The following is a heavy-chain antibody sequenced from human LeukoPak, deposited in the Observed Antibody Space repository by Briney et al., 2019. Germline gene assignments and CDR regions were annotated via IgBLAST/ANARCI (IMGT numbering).Heavy chain of an antibody. CDR2: IKEDGSEK. CDR1: GFTFSRYW. J-gene: IGHJ5*02. Sequence: GGSLRLSCAGSGFTFSRYWMSWVRQAPGKGLEWVANIKEDGSEKYYVDSVKGRFTISRDNAKNSLSLQMNSLRAEDTAVYFCARRGYSFGLAPWGQGALVTVAS. V-gene: IGHV3-7*01. D-gene: IGHD5-18*01. CDR3: ARRGYSFGLAP.